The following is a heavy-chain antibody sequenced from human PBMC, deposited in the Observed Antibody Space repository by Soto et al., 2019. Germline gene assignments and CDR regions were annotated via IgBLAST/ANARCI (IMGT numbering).Heavy chain of an antibody. Sequence: GGSLRLSCAASGFTFSTYSMNWVRQAPGKGLEWVSYISSSSSTIFYTDSVKGRFTVSRDNAKNSLYLQMNSLRAEDTAVYYCARDCSGGSCHQRQYVMDVWGQGTTVTVSS. J-gene: IGHJ6*02. V-gene: IGHV3-48*01. CDR2: ISSSSSTI. CDR3: ARDCSGGSCHQRQYVMDV. CDR1: GFTFSTYS. D-gene: IGHD2-15*01.